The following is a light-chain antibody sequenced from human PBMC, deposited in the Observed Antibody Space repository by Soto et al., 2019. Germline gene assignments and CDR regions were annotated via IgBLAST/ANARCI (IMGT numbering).Light chain of an antibody. V-gene: IGKV3-11*01. CDR1: QSVSSY. J-gene: IGKJ2*01. CDR3: QQRFNWPRFT. Sequence: EIVLTQSPATLSLSPGERATLSCRASQSVSSYLAWYQQKPGQAPRLLIYDASNRATGIPARFSGGGSGTEFTLTISSLEPEDLAVYYCQQRFNWPRFTFGQGTKLEIK. CDR2: DAS.